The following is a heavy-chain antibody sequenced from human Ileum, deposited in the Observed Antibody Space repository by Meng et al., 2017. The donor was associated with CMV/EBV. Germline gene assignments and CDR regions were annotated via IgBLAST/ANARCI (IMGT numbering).Heavy chain of an antibody. V-gene: IGHV3-7*01. D-gene: IGHD5-18*01. CDR2: IKPDGSEH. CDR3: ATLGFRRIDY. CDR1: GFTFSSTW. J-gene: IGHJ4*02. Sequence: SCAASGFTFSSTWMGWVRQGPGKGLEWVANIKPDGSEHWSTDSVKGRFTISRDNAKNSLFLQMNSLRADDTAVYFCATLGFRRIDYWGQGTLVTVSS.